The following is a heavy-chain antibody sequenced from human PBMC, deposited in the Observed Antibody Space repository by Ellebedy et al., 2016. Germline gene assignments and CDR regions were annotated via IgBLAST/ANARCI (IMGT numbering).Heavy chain of an antibody. CDR2: IWSDGTKK. CDR1: GFTFSDYA. Sequence: GESLKISCAASGFTFSDYAVHWVRQAPGKGPEWVAVIWSDGTKKYYTDSVRGRFTISRDTSKNTLYMQMDSLRAEDTAVYYCTRGGAVAGGFDYWGQGTLVTVSS. D-gene: IGHD6-19*01. CDR3: TRGGAVAGGFDY. V-gene: IGHV3-33*01. J-gene: IGHJ4*02.